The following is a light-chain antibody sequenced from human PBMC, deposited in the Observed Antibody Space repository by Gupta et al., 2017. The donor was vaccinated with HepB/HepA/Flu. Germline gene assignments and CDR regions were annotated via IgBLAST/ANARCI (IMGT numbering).Light chain of an antibody. CDR1: QSISSW. CDR2: KAS. V-gene: IGKV1-5*03. CDR3: QQENSYSGI. Sequence: DIQMTQPPSTLSASVGDRVTITCRASQSISSWLAWYQQKPGKAPKLLIYKASSLESGVPSRFSGSGSGTEFTLTISSLQPDDFATYYCQQENSYSGIFGQGTKLEIK. J-gene: IGKJ2*02.